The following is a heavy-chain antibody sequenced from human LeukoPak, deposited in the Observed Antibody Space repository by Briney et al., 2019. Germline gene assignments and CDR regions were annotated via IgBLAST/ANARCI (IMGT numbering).Heavy chain of an antibody. J-gene: IGHJ6*02. Sequence: SVKVSCKASGGTFSSYAISWVRQAPGQGLEWMGGIIPIFGTANYAQKFQGRVTITADESTSTAYMELSSLRSEDTAVYYCARDPLNTIFGVVIIGSYGMDVWGQGTTVTVSS. V-gene: IGHV1-69*13. D-gene: IGHD3-3*01. CDR1: GGTFSSYA. CDR3: ARDPLNTIFGVVIIGSYGMDV. CDR2: IIPIFGTA.